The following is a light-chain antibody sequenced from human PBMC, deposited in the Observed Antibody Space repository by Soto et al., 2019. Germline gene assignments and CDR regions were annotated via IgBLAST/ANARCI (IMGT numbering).Light chain of an antibody. Sequence: QLVLTQPPSVSGAPGQRVTISCTGSSSNIGAGYDVHWYQQLPGTAPKLLIYGNSNRPSGVPNRFSGSKSGTSASLAITGLHAEDEADYFCQSYDSSLRGGVFGGGTKMIVL. CDR2: GNS. CDR3: QSYDSSLRGGV. CDR1: SSNIGAGYD. J-gene: IGLJ2*01. V-gene: IGLV1-40*01.